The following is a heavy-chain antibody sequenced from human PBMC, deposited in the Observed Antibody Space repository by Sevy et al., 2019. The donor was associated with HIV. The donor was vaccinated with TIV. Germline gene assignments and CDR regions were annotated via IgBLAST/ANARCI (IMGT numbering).Heavy chain of an antibody. CDR3: ARVCTGYLGGPFDY. CDR1: GGSISSYY. Sequence: SETLSLTCTVSGGSISSYYWSWIRQPPGKGLEWIGYIYYSGSTNYNPSLKSRVTISVDTSENQFSLKLSSVTAADTAVYYCARVCTGYLGGPFDYWGQGTLVTVSS. V-gene: IGHV4-59*01. J-gene: IGHJ4*02. D-gene: IGHD3-16*01. CDR2: IYYSGST.